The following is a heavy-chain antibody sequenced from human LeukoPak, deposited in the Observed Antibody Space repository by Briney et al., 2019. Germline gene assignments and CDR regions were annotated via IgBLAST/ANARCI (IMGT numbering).Heavy chain of an antibody. CDR2: ISYDGSNK. J-gene: IGHJ4*02. V-gene: IGHV3-30*14. CDR1: GFTFNNYA. CDR3: ASLGPYYDSSGYYQQTFDY. Sequence: PGGSLRLSCAASGFTFNNYAMHWVRQAPGKGLEWVAVISYDGSNKYYADSVKGRFTISRDNSKNTLYLQMNSLRAEDTAVYYCASLGPYYDSSGYYQQTFDYWGQGTLVTVSS. D-gene: IGHD3-22*01.